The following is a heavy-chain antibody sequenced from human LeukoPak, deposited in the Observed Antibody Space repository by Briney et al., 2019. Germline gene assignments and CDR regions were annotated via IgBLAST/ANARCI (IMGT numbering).Heavy chain of an antibody. Sequence: GGSLRLSCAASGFTFDDYAMHWVRQAPGKGLEWVSGISWNSGSIGYADSVKGRFTISRDNAKNSLYLQMNSLRAEDTALYYCAKGSVYDSSLDYWGQGTLVTVSS. J-gene: IGHJ4*02. V-gene: IGHV3-9*01. CDR2: ISWNSGSI. CDR3: AKGSVYDSSLDY. CDR1: GFTFDDYA. D-gene: IGHD3-22*01.